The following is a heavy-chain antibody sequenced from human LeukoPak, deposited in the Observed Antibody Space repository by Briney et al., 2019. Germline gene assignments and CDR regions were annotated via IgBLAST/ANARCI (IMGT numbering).Heavy chain of an antibody. V-gene: IGHV4-39*07. CDR1: GGPLSSSSYY. J-gene: IGHJ4*02. CDR3: ARLIRWASMSPFDY. Sequence: PSETLSLTCTVSGGPLSSSSYYWGWIRQPPGKGLEWIGSIYYSGSTYYNPSLKSRVTISVDTSKNQFSLKLSSVTAADTAVYYCARLIRWASMSPFDYWGQGTLVTVSS. D-gene: IGHD4-23*01. CDR2: IYYSGST.